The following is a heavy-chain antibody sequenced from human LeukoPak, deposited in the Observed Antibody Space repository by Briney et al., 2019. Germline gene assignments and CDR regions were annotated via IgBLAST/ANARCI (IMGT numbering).Heavy chain of an antibody. D-gene: IGHD6-13*01. CDR3: ARRRPSGSGWFFDY. V-gene: IGHV4-59*08. CDR1: GGSISSYY. CDR2: IYYSGST. Sequence: PSETLSLTCTVSGGSISSYYWSWIRQPPGKGLEWIGYIYYSGSTNYNPSLKSRVTISVDTSKNQFSLKLSSVTAADTAVYYCARRRPSGSGWFFDYWGQGTLVTVSS. J-gene: IGHJ4*02.